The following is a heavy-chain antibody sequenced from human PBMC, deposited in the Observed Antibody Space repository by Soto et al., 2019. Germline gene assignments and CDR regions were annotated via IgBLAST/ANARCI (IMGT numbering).Heavy chain of an antibody. J-gene: IGHJ4*02. CDR3: AASRPPRLRYFDWSNQGY. D-gene: IGHD3-9*01. CDR2: MNPNSGNT. CDR1: GYTFTSYD. V-gene: IGHV1-8*01. Sequence: ASVKVSCKASGYTFTSYDVNWVRQATGQGLEWMGWMNPNSGNTGYAQKFQGRVTMTRNTSISTAYMELSSLRSEDTAVFFFAASRPPRLRYFDWSNQGYWGQGTLVTVSS.